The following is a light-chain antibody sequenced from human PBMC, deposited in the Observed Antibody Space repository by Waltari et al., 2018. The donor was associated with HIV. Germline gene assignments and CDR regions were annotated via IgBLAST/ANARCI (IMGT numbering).Light chain of an antibody. CDR1: QSVSSN. CDR2: GAS. J-gene: IGKJ1*01. V-gene: IGKV3-15*01. CDR3: QQYNNWPPKRT. Sequence: EIVMTQPPATLSVSPGERATLSCRASQSVSSNLAWYQQKPGQAPRLLIYGASTRATGIPARFSGSGSGTEFTLTISSLQSEDFAVYYCQQYNNWPPKRTFGQGTKVEIK.